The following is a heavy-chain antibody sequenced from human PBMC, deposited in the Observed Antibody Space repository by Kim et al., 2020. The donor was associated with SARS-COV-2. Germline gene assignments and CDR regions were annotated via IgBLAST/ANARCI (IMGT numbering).Heavy chain of an antibody. J-gene: IGHJ6*02. Sequence: HPVKGRFTITRDNSKTTLFLQMNSLRAEDTAVYYCALSYRYYYYYGMDVWGQGTTVTVSS. D-gene: IGHD3-10*01. CDR3: ALSYRYYYYYGMDV. V-gene: IGHV3-23*01.